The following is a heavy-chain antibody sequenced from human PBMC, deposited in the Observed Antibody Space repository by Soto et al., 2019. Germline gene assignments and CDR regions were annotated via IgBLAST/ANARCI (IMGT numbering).Heavy chain of an antibody. J-gene: IGHJ5*02. CDR2: ISAYNGNT. CDR3: ARNSVVVFWSGSLKDNWFAP. D-gene: IGHD3-3*01. Sequence: ASVKVSCKASGYTFTSYGISWVRQAPGQGLEWMGWISAYNGNTNYAQKLQGRVTMTTDTPTSTAYMELRSLRSDDTAVYYCARNSVVVFWSGSLKDNWFAPWGQGTLVTVSS. V-gene: IGHV1-18*01. CDR1: GYTFTSYG.